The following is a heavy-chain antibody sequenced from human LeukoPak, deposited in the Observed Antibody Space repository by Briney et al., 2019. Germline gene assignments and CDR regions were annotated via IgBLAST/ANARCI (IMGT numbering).Heavy chain of an antibody. CDR3: ARDRATVTTGVLGDY. Sequence: ASVKVSCKASGYTFTGYYMHWVRQAPGQGLEWMGIINPSGGSTSYAQKFQGRVTMTRDMSTSTVYMELSSLRSEDTAVYYCARDRATVTTGVLGDYWGQGTLVTVSS. D-gene: IGHD4-17*01. CDR2: INPSGGST. J-gene: IGHJ4*02. V-gene: IGHV1-46*01. CDR1: GYTFTGYY.